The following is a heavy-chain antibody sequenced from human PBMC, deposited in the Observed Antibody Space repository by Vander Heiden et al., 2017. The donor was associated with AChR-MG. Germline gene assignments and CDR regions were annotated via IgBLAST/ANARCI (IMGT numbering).Heavy chain of an antibody. CDR2: SSGSGGST. CDR1: GFPFSRYA. V-gene: IGHV3-23*01. CDR3: AKVRCSGGSCYYYGMDV. J-gene: IGHJ6*02. D-gene: IGHD2-15*01. Sequence: EVQLLESGGGLVQPWGSLRLSCAASGFPFSRYAMSWVRQAPGKGLEWVSASSGSGGSTYYADSVKGRFTISRDNSKNTLYLQMNSLRAEDTAVYYCAKVRCSGGSCYYYGMDVWGQGTTVTVSS.